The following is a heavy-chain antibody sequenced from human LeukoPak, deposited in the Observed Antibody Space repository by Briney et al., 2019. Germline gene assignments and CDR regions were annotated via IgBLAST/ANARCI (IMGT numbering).Heavy chain of an antibody. J-gene: IGHJ4*02. CDR2: INHSGST. V-gene: IGHV4-34*01. D-gene: IGHD5-12*01. CDR3: ARGWNSGYDQTFDY. CDR1: GGSFSGYY. Sequence: SETLSLTCAVYGGSFSGYYWSWIRQPPGKGLEWIGEINHSGSTNYNPSLKSRVTISVDTSKNQFSLKLSSVTAADTAVYYCARGWNSGYDQTFDYWGQGTLVTASS.